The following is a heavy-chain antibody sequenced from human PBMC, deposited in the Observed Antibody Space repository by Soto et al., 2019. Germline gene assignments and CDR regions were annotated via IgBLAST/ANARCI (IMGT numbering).Heavy chain of an antibody. Sequence: GGSLRLACAASGVTFSSYWMHWVRQAPGKGLVWVSRINSDGSSTSYADSVKGRFTISRDNAKNTLYLQMNSLRAEDTAVYYCAVAVAGPTAIGYWGQGTLVTVAS. CDR1: GVTFSSYW. CDR2: INSDGSST. D-gene: IGHD6-19*01. J-gene: IGHJ4*02. CDR3: AVAVAGPTAIGY. V-gene: IGHV3-74*01.